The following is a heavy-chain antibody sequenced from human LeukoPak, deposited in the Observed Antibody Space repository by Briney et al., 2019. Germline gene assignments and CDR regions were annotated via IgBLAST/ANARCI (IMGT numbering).Heavy chain of an antibody. CDR2: INHGGST. Sequence: SETLSLTCAVYGGSLSAYYWTWIRQPPGKGLEWIGEINHGGSTNYNPSLKSRVTISVDTSKDQFSLKLSSVTAADTAVYYCARDQRVGIAAAGLWWFDPWGQGTLVTVSS. CDR3: ARDQRVGIAAAGLWWFDP. D-gene: IGHD6-13*01. J-gene: IGHJ5*02. V-gene: IGHV4-34*01. CDR1: GGSLSAYY.